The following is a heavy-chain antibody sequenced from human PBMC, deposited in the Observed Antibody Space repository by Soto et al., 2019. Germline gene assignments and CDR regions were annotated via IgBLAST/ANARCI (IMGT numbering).Heavy chain of an antibody. CDR3: AKASYYDFWSGYFDY. V-gene: IGHV3-23*01. Sequence: EVQLLESGGGLVQPGGSLRLSCAASGFTFSSYAMSWVRQAPGKGLEWVSAISGSGGSTYYADSVKGRFTTSRDNSKNTLYLQMNSLRAEDTAVYYCAKASYYDFWSGYFDYWGQGTLVTVSS. J-gene: IGHJ4*02. D-gene: IGHD3-3*01. CDR1: GFTFSSYA. CDR2: ISGSGGST.